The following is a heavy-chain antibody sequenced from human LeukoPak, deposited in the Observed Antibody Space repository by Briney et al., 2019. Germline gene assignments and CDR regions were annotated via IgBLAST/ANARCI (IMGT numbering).Heavy chain of an antibody. CDR3: VRRCQDAYTLYCFDY. V-gene: IGHV4-59*01. CDR1: GGSINGYY. D-gene: IGHD5-24*01. Sequence: PSETLSLTCTVSGGSINGYYWSWTRQPPGKGLEWIGHMYYSGGTNYNPSLKSRVTISVDTSKNQFSLKLSSVTAADTAVYYCVRRCQDAYTLYCFDYWGQGTLVTVSS. CDR2: MYYSGGT. J-gene: IGHJ4*02.